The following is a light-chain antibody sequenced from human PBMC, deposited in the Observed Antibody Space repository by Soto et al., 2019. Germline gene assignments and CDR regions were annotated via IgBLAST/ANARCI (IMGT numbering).Light chain of an antibody. CDR2: DAS. V-gene: IGKV3D-20*01. Sequence: EIVLTQSPATLSFSPGERATLSCGASADVSSSYVAWYQQKSGLAPRLLIHDASSRATGIPDRFSGSKSGTDFTLTLRRLEPEDAGVYYCQQYGSSPITFGQGTRLEIK. J-gene: IGKJ5*01. CDR3: QQYGSSPIT. CDR1: ADVSSSY.